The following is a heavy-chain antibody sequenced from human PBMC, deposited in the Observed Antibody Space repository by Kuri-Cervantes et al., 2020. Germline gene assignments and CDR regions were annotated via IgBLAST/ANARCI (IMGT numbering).Heavy chain of an antibody. CDR2: ISAYNGNT. V-gene: IGHV1-18*01. CDR3: ARDPDYGGNSGVDY. CDR1: GYSFTSYG. Sequence: ASVKVSCKASGYSFTSYGISWVRQAPGQGLEWMGWISAYNGNTNYAQKLQGRVTMTTDTSTSTAYMELRSLRSDDTAVYYCARDPDYGGNSGVDYWGQGTLVTVSS. D-gene: IGHD4-23*01. J-gene: IGHJ4*02.